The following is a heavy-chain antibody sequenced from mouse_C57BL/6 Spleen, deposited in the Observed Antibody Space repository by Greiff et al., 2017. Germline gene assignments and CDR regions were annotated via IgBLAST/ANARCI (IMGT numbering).Heavy chain of an antibody. CDR3: AREGPDGYIDY. Sequence: DVKLVESGGGLVKPGGSLKLSCAASGFTFSSYAMSWVRQTPEKRLEWVATISDGGSYTYYPDNVKGRFTISRDNAKNNLYLQMSHLKSEDTAMYYCAREGPDGYIDYWGQGTTLTVSS. J-gene: IGHJ2*01. CDR2: ISDGGSYT. CDR1: GFTFSSYA. D-gene: IGHD2-3*01. V-gene: IGHV5-4*01.